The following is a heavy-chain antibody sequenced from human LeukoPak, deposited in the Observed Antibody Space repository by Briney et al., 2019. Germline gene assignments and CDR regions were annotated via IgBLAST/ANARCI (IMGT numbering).Heavy chain of an antibody. Sequence: GGSLRLSCAASGFTFSSYAMEWVRQAPGKGLEWVAVIWYDGSNKYYADSVKGRFTISRDNSKNTLYLQMNSLRAEDTAVYYCARAQRNYYDSSGYLDAFDIWGQGTMVTVSS. J-gene: IGHJ3*02. V-gene: IGHV3-33*08. CDR2: IWYDGSNK. D-gene: IGHD3-22*01. CDR1: GFTFSSYA. CDR3: ARAQRNYYDSSGYLDAFDI.